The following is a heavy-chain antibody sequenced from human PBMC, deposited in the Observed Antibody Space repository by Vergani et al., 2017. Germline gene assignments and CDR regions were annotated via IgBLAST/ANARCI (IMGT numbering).Heavy chain of an antibody. D-gene: IGHD2-2*01. CDR2: ISAYNGNT. J-gene: IGHJ4*02. Sequence: QVQLVQSGAEVKKPGASVKVSCKASGYTFTSYGISWVRQAPGQGLEWMGWISAYNGNTNYAQKLQGRVTMTTDTSTSTAYMELRSLRSDDTAVYYCATHEERYCSSTSCSFDYWGQGTLVTVSS. CDR3: ATHEERYCSSTSCSFDY. CDR1: GYTFTSYG. V-gene: IGHV1-18*01.